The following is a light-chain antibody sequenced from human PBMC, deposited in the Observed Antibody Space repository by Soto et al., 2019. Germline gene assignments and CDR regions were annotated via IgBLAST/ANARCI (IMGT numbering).Light chain of an antibody. J-gene: IGKJ4*01. V-gene: IGKV3-15*01. Sequence: DIVMTQSPAILSVSLGERATLSCLASQSISDNLAWYQQRSGQAPRLLIYGASTRATGVPARFSGSGSGTEFTLTFSSLQSDDFAIYYCQQYKSLPPLTFGGGTKVE. CDR3: QQYKSLPPLT. CDR2: GAS. CDR1: QSISDN.